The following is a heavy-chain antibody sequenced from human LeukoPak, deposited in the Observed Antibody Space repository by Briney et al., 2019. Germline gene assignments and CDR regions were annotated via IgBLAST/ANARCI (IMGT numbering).Heavy chain of an antibody. J-gene: IGHJ1*01. CDR3: PLLTGHKQHIADYFQH. CDR1: GFSLSTSGVG. Sequence: SGPTLVKPTQTLTLTCTFSGFSLSTSGVGVGWIRQPPGKALEWLALIYWDDDKRYSPSLKSRLTITKDTSKNQVVLTMTNMDPVDTATYYCPLLTGHKQHIADYFQHWGQGTLVTVSS. CDR2: IYWDDDK. D-gene: IGHD2-21*01. V-gene: IGHV2-5*02.